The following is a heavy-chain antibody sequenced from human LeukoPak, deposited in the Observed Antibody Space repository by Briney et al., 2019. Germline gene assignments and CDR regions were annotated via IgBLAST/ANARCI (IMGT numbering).Heavy chain of an antibody. J-gene: IGHJ4*02. Sequence: ASVKVSFKASGYTFTSYYMHWVRQAPGQGLEWMGWINPNSGGTSYAQKFQGRVTMTRDTSVNTAYMELSRLRSDDTAVYYCARGISSGYYLFDYWGQGTLVTVSS. CDR1: GYTFTSYY. D-gene: IGHD3-22*01. V-gene: IGHV1-2*02. CDR3: ARGISSGYYLFDY. CDR2: INPNSGGT.